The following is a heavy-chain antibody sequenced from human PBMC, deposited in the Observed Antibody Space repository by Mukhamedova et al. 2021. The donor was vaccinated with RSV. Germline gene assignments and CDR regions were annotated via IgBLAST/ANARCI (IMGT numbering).Heavy chain of an antibody. D-gene: IGHD6-19*01. CDR3: ARQNYISGWYGAFDP. CDR2: VAANGADS. Sequence: HWVRQAPGKELEWVAIVAANGADSYYSDSVKGRFTISRDNSKNTLYLQMNSLRPDDTAVYYCARQNYISGWYGAFDPWGQGTMV. J-gene: IGHJ5*02. V-gene: IGHV3-30-3*01.